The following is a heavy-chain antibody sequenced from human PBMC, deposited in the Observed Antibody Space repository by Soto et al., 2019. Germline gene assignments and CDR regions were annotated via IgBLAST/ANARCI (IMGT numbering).Heavy chain of an antibody. CDR3: ARCTLSYYDILTGYYTPGWFDP. CDR1: GYSFTSYW. D-gene: IGHD3-9*01. J-gene: IGHJ5*02. Sequence: GESLKISCKGSGYSFTSYWIGWVRQMPGKGLEWMGIIYPGDSDTRYSPSFQGQVTISADKSISTAYLQWSSLKASDTAMYYCARCTLSYYDILTGYYTPGWFDPWGQGTLVTVSS. V-gene: IGHV5-51*01. CDR2: IYPGDSDT.